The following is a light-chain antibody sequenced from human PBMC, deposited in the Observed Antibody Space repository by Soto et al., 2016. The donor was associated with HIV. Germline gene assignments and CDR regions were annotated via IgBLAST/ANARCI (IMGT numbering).Light chain of an antibody. V-gene: IGLV3-1*01. CDR3: LAWDSSTFXV. J-gene: IGLJ1*01. CDR2: QDS. CDR1: KLGDKY. Sequence: SYELTQPPSVSVSPGQTASITCSGDKLGDKYACWYQQKPGQSPVLVIYQDSKRPSGIPERFSGSNSGNTATLTISGTQAMDEADYYCLAWDSSTFXVFGTGTKVTV.